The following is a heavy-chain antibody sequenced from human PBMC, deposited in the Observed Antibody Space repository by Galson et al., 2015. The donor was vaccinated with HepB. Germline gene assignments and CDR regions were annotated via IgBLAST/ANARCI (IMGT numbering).Heavy chain of an antibody. CDR3: ALQRVAGNGWQTGWADY. V-gene: IGHV2-5*02. Sequence: PALVKPTQTLTLTCTFSGFSLSTSGVGVGWIRQPPGKALEWLALIYWDDDKRYSPSLKSRLTITKDTSKNQVVLTMTNMDPVDTATYYCALQRVAGNGWQTGWADYWGQGTLVTVSS. D-gene: IGHD6-19*01. J-gene: IGHJ4*02. CDR1: GFSLSTSGVG. CDR2: IYWDDDK.